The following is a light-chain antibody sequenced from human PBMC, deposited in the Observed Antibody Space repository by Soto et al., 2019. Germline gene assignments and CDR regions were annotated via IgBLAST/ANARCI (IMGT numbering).Light chain of an antibody. J-gene: IGKJ4*01. Sequence: DLQMTQSPSSLSASVGDRVTITCRASQGISTYLAWFQQKPGKAPKSLVYAASRLQSGVPSKFSGSGSGTDFTLTISSLQPAEFASYYCQQYNTYPLTFGGGTKVEMK. CDR1: QGISTY. CDR3: QQYNTYPLT. V-gene: IGKV1-16*02. CDR2: AAS.